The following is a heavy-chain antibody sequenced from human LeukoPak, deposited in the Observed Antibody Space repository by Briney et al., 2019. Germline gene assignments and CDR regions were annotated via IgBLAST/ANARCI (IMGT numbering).Heavy chain of an antibody. CDR2: INHSGST. CDR1: GGSFSGYY. Sequence: SETLSLTCAVYGGSFSGYYWSWIRQPPGKGLEWIGEINHSGSTNYNPSLKSRVTISVDTSKNQFSLKLSSVTAADTAVYYCARGILGTPRGQGTLVTVSS. CDR3: ARGILGTP. J-gene: IGHJ5*02. V-gene: IGHV4-34*01.